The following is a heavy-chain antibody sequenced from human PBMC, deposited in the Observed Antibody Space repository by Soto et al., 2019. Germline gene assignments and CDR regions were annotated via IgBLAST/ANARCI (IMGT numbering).Heavy chain of an antibody. CDR3: ARDPPNWNDEYYGMDV. D-gene: IGHD1-20*01. V-gene: IGHV1-46*01. J-gene: IGHJ6*02. CDR2: INPSGGST. Sequence: QVQLVQSGAEVKKPGASMKISCKASGYTFSNFYIHWVRQAPGQGLEWMGIINPSGGSTTYAQKFQGRVTMTRDTSTPTVYMELSSLRSEDMAVYYCARDPPNWNDEYYGMDVWGQGTTVTVSS. CDR1: GYTFSNFY.